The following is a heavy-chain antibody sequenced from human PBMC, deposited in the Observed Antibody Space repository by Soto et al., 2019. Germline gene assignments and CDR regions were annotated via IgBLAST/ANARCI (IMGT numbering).Heavy chain of an antibody. CDR3: ARHHGPTTSENGFDP. D-gene: IGHD5-12*01. V-gene: IGHV1-18*01. CDR1: GYTFFTYD. CDR2: ISTYSGDT. J-gene: IGHJ5*02. Sequence: QGHLVQSGVEVKTPGASVKVSCQASGYTFFTYDISWVRQAPGQGLEWMGWISTYSGDTKYAQKFQGRVTMTTDTSTPTAYLELRSLRSDDTAVYYCARHHGPTTSENGFDPWGQGTLVTVSS.